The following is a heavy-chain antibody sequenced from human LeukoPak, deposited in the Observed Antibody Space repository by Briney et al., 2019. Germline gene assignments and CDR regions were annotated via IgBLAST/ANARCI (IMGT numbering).Heavy chain of an antibody. D-gene: IGHD4-23*01. V-gene: IGHV3-11*01. J-gene: IGHJ4*02. Sequence: GGSLRLSCAASGFTFSDYYMSWIRQAPGKGLEWVSYIRSSDSTISYADSVKGRFTISRDNAKNSLYLQMNSLRAEDTAVYYCAGARGNNFFDCWGQGTLVTVSS. CDR2: IRSSDSTI. CDR1: GFTFSDYY. CDR3: AGARGNNFFDC.